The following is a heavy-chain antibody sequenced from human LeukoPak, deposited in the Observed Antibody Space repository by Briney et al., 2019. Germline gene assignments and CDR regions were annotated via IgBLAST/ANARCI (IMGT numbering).Heavy chain of an antibody. J-gene: IGHJ4*02. CDR1: GYTFTGYY. Sequence: ASVKVSCKASGYTFTGYYMHWVRQAPGQGLEWMGWMNPNSGNTGYAQKFQGRVTITRNTSISTAYMELSSLRSEDTAVYYCARDRAPQQLEPYYFDYWGQGTLVTVSS. V-gene: IGHV1-8*03. CDR2: MNPNSGNT. CDR3: ARDRAPQQLEPYYFDY. D-gene: IGHD6-13*01.